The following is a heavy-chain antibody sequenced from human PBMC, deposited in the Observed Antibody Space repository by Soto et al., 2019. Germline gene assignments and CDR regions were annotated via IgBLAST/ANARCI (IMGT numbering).Heavy chain of an antibody. CDR3: ARDRPDNNYYYDSSGYGPTDY. J-gene: IGHJ4*02. D-gene: IGHD3-22*01. CDR1: GFTFSSYS. CDR2: ISSSSSTI. V-gene: IGHV3-48*02. Sequence: GGSLRLSCAASGFTFSSYSMNWVRQAPGKGLEWVSYISSSSSTIYYADSVKGRFTISRDNAKNSLYLQMNSLRDEDTAVYYCARDRPDNNYYYDSSGYGPTDYWGQGTLVTVSS.